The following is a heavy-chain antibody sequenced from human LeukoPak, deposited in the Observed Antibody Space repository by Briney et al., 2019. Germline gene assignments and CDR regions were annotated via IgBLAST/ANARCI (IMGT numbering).Heavy chain of an antibody. V-gene: IGHV3-23*01. Sequence: GGSLRLSCAASGFNFSNYAMTWVRQVPGKGLEWVSSITGGGGTTDYAVSVKGRFTISRDNSKNTLYLQMNSLRADDRAIYYCARAAGTNGYYQLPIDYWGQGTLVTVSS. D-gene: IGHD3-3*01. CDR1: GFNFSNYA. CDR3: ARAAGTNGYYQLPIDY. CDR2: ITGGGGTT. J-gene: IGHJ4*02.